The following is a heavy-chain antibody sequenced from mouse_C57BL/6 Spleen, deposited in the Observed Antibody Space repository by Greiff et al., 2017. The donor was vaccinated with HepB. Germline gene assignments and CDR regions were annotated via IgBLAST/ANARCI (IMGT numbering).Heavy chain of an antibody. CDR2: INPNYGTI. CDR1: GYSFTDYN. D-gene: IGHD2-4*01. J-gene: IGHJ4*01. CDR3: ARSYDYAAYYAMDY. Sequence: EVQGVESGPELVKPGASVKISCKASGYSFTDYNMNWVKQSNGKSLEWIGVINPNYGTISYNQKFKGKATLTVDQSSSTAYMQLNSLTSEDSAVYYCARSYDYAAYYAMDYWGQGTSVTVSS. V-gene: IGHV1-39*01.